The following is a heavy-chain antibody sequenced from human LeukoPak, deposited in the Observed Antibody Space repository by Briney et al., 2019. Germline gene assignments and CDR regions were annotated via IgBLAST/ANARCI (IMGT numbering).Heavy chain of an antibody. CDR3: ARDLKVPAAIFSNWFDP. Sequence: SETLSLTCTVSGYSISSGYYWGWIRQPPGKGLEWIGSIYHSGSTYYSPSLKSRVTISVDTSKNQFSLKLSSVTAADTAVYYCARDLKVPAAIFSNWFDPWGQGALVTVSS. CDR1: GYSISSGYY. V-gene: IGHV4-38-2*02. D-gene: IGHD2-2*01. J-gene: IGHJ5*02. CDR2: IYHSGST.